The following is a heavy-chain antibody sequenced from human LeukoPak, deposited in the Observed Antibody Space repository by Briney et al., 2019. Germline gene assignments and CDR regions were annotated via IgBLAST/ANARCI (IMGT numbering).Heavy chain of an antibody. CDR2: ISGSGGST. J-gene: IGHJ4*02. CDR1: GFTFSSYA. V-gene: IGHV3-23*01. CDR3: AKDSDYGDSLDY. D-gene: IGHD4-17*01. Sequence: GGSLRLSCAASGFTFSSYAMSWVRRAPGKGLEWVSAISGSGGSTYYADSVKGRFTISRDNSKNTLYLRMNSLRAEDTAVYYCAKDSDYGDSLDYWGQGTLVTVSS.